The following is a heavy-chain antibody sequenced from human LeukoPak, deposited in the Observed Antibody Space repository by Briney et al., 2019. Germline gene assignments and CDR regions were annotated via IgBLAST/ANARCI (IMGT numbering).Heavy chain of an antibody. CDR1: GGSVSSSNYY. Sequence: PSETLSLTCTVSGGSVSSSNYYWGWIRKPPGKGLEWIGSIYYSGNTYYNQSLKSRVTISVDTSRNHLSLKLSSVTAADTAVYYCASFRGGYSGYGHYYYMDVWGKGTTVTVSS. D-gene: IGHD5-12*01. J-gene: IGHJ6*03. V-gene: IGHV4-39*02. CDR2: IYYSGNT. CDR3: ASFRGGYSGYGHYYYMDV.